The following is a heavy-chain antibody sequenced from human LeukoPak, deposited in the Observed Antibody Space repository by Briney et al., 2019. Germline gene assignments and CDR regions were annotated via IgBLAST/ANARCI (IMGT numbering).Heavy chain of an antibody. CDR3: AKRGVVIRVILVGFHKEAYYFDS. V-gene: IGHV3-23*01. Sequence: GGSLRLSCAVSGLTLSNYGMSWVRQAPGKGLEWVAGMSDSGGRTNYADSVKGRFTISRDNPKSTLYLQMNSLRAEDTAVYFCAKRGVVIRVILVGFHKEAYYFDSWGQGALVTGSS. CDR1: GLTLSNYG. CDR2: MSDSGGRT. J-gene: IGHJ4*02. D-gene: IGHD3-22*01.